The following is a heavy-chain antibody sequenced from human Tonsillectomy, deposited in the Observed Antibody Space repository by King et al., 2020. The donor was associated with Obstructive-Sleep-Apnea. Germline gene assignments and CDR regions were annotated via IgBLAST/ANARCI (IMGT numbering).Heavy chain of an antibody. CDR3: AGLTDGAFDY. CDR1: GGSISSYY. CDR2: IYYSGRT. J-gene: IGHJ4*02. Sequence: VQLQESGPGLVKPSETLSLTCTVSGGSISSYYWSWIRQPPGKGLGWVGDIYYSGRTNYNPSLKSRVTISVDTSKNQFSLKLSSVTAADTAVYYCAGLTDGAFDYWGQGTLVTVSS. D-gene: IGHD3-16*01. V-gene: IGHV4-59*01.